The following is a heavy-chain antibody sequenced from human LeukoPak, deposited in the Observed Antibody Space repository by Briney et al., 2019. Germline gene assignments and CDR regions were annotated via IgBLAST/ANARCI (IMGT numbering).Heavy chain of an antibody. D-gene: IGHD3-22*01. CDR3: AKDYVSYYYDSSGYYRDYYYYYGMDV. Sequence: PGGSLRLSCAASGFTFTNAWMNWVRQAPGKGLEWVSAISGSGGSTYYADSVKGRFTISRDNSKNTLYLQMNSLRAEDTAVYYCAKDYVSYYYDSSGYYRDYYYYYGMDVWGQGTTVTVSS. J-gene: IGHJ6*02. CDR1: GFTFTNAW. V-gene: IGHV3-23*01. CDR2: ISGSGGST.